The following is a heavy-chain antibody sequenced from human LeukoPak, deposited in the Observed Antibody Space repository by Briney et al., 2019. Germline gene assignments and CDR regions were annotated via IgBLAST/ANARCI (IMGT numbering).Heavy chain of an antibody. CDR2: INHSGST. V-gene: IGHV4-34*01. CDR1: GGSFSGYY. Sequence: PSETLSLTCAVYGGSFSGYYWSWIRQPPGKGLEWIGEINHSGSTNYNPSLKSRVTISVDTSKNQFSLKLSSVTAADTAVYYCARVPRYCSSTSCYKKNAFDIWGQGTMVTVSS. CDR3: ARVPRYCSSTSCYKKNAFDI. J-gene: IGHJ3*02. D-gene: IGHD2-2*02.